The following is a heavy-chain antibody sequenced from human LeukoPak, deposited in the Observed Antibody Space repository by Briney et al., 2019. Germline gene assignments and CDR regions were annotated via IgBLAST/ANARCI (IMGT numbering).Heavy chain of an antibody. CDR3: ARRIQGMAPYYFDY. V-gene: IGHV3-74*01. J-gene: IGHJ4*02. CDR2: INSDGGST. CDR1: GFTFSSYW. D-gene: IGHD5-24*01. Sequence: QPGGSLRLSCTASGFTFSSYWMHWVRQAPGKGLVWVSRINSDGGSTSYADSVKGRFTISRDNAKNMLYLQMNSLRAEDTAVYYCARRIQGMAPYYFDYWGQGTLVTVSS.